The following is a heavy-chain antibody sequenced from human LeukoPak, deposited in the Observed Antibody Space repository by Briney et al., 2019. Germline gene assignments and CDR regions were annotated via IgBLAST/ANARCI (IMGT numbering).Heavy chain of an antibody. Sequence: SETLSLTCTVSGGSISSSSYYWGWIRQPPGKGLEWIGSIYYSGSTYYNPSLKSRVTISVDTSKNQFSLKLSSVTAADTAVYYCAREGYDGSGSYPRNWFDPWGQGTLVTVSS. CDR1: GGSISSSSYY. J-gene: IGHJ5*02. V-gene: IGHV4-39*07. D-gene: IGHD3-10*01. CDR3: AREGYDGSGSYPRNWFDP. CDR2: IYYSGST.